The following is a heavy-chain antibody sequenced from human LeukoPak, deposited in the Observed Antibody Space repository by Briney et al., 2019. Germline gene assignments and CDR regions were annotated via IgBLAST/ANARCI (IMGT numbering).Heavy chain of an antibody. CDR3: ARWAIAAAGTIDY. Sequence: AAAGSIISSYWMSWVRQAPGKGLEWVANIKKDGSEKYYVDSVKGRFTISRDNAKNSLYLQMNSLRAEDTAVYYCARWAIAAAGTIDYWGQGTLVTVSS. J-gene: IGHJ4*02. CDR2: IKKDGSEK. V-gene: IGHV3-7*01. D-gene: IGHD6-13*01. CDR1: GSIISSYW.